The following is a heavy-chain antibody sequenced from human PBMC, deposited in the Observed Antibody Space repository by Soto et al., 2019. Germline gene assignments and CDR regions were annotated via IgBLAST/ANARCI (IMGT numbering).Heavy chain of an antibody. J-gene: IGHJ5*02. CDR2: INHSGST. CDR1: GGSFSGYY. D-gene: IGHD3-16*01. CDR3: ARGRRLRRFDP. Sequence: SETLSLTCAVYGGSFSGYYWSWIRQPPGKGLEWIGEINHSGSTNYNPSLKSRVTISVDTSKNQFSLRLSSVTAADTAVYYCARGRRLRRFDPWGQGTLVTVSS. V-gene: IGHV4-34*01.